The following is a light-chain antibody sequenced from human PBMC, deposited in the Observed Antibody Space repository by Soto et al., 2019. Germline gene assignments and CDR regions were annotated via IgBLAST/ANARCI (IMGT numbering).Light chain of an antibody. Sequence: DIQMTQSPSSLSASVGDRVTITCRASQSISSWWAWYQQKPGKAPKLLFYKTASLESGVPSRFSGSGSGTEFTLPISSLQPDDFATYYCQQYNSDPYTFAQGTKLEIK. CDR1: QSISSW. CDR2: KTA. V-gene: IGKV1-5*03. J-gene: IGKJ2*01. CDR3: QQYNSDPYT.